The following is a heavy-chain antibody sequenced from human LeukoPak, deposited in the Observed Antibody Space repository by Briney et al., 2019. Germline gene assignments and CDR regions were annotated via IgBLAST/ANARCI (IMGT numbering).Heavy chain of an antibody. CDR3: AVQLLWFGELNT. Sequence: ASVKVSCKAPGYTFTSYDINWVRQATGQGLEWMGWMNPNSGNTGYAQKFQGKVTITRNTSISTAYMELSSLRSEDTAVYYCAVQLLWFGELNTWGQGTLVTVSS. J-gene: IGHJ4*02. V-gene: IGHV1-8*03. CDR2: MNPNSGNT. D-gene: IGHD3-10*01. CDR1: GYTFTSYD.